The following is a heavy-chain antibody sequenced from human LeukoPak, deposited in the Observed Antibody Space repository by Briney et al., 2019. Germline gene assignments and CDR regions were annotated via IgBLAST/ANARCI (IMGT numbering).Heavy chain of an antibody. CDR1: GFTFSSYA. D-gene: IGHD3-22*01. J-gene: IGHJ4*02. CDR2: ISGSGGST. V-gene: IGHV3-23*01. CDR3: ANYQNYYDSSGYSDY. Sequence: PGGSLRLSCAASGFTFSSYAMSWVRQAPGKGLEWVSAISGSGGSTYYADSVKGRFTISRDNSKNTLYVQMNSLRAEDTAVYYCANYQNYYDSSGYSDYWGQGTLVTVSS.